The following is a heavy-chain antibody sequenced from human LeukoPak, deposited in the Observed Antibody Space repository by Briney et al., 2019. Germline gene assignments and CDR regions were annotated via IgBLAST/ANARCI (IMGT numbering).Heavy chain of an antibody. CDR2: INHSGTT. CDR1: GGSFKDNY. D-gene: IGHD3-3*01. CDR3: ARVLLRFLEPFDN. J-gene: IGHJ4*02. V-gene: IGHV4-34*01. Sequence: SETLSLTCAVYGGSFKDNYWSWLRQPPGKGLEWIGEINHSGTTNYNPSLKSRVTMSLDTSKNQLSLKLNSVTAADTAVYYCARVLLRFLEPFDNWGQGTLVTVSS.